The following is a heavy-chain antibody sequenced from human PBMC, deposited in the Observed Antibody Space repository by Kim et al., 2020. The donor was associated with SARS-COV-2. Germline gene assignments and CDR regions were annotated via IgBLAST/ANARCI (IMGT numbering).Heavy chain of an antibody. V-gene: IGHV1-46*01. CDR3: ARVSKWLFSDRRAFDI. J-gene: IGHJ3*02. CDR1: GYTFTSYY. CDR2: INPSGGST. Sequence: ASVKVSCKASGYTFTSYYMHWVRQAPGQGLEWMGIINPSGGSTSYAQKFQGRVTMTRDTSTSTVYMELSSLRSEDTTVYYCARVSKWLFSDRRAFDIWGQGTMVTVSS. D-gene: IGHD3-22*01.